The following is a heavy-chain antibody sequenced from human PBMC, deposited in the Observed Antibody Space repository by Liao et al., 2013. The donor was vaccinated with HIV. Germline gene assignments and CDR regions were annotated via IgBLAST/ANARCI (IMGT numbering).Heavy chain of an antibody. CDR3: ARERVYYYDSSGYYSIGHDY. J-gene: IGHJ4*02. CDR1: GASISRYY. D-gene: IGHD3-22*01. Sequence: QLQLQESGPGLVKPSETLSLTCSVSGASISRYYWSWIRQPAGKGLEWIGRIYNSGSTNYNPSLQSRVTMSVDTSKNQFSLKLSSVTAADTAVYYCARERVYYYDSSGYYSIGHDYWGQGTLVTVSS. V-gene: IGHV4-4*07. CDR2: IYNSGST.